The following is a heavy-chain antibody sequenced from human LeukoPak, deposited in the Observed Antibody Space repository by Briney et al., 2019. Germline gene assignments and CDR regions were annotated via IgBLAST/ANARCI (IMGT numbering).Heavy chain of an antibody. Sequence: GGSLRLSCAASGFTFDDYGMSWVRQAPGKGLEWVSGINWNGGSTGYADSVKGRFTISRDNAKNSLYLQMNSLRAEDTALYYCARAPPPLTWENYMDVWGKGTTVTVSS. CDR3: ARAPPPLTWENYMDV. CDR2: INWNGGST. J-gene: IGHJ6*03. V-gene: IGHV3-20*04. D-gene: IGHD1-26*01. CDR1: GFTFDDYG.